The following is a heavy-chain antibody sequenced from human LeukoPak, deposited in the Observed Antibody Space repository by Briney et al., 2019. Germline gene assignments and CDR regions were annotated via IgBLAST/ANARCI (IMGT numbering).Heavy chain of an antibody. V-gene: IGHV4-30-4*08. Sequence: SETLSLTCTVSGGSINTSDYSWGWIRQPPGKGLEWIGYIFYSGNTYYNPSLKSRVIISVDTSKNQFPLRLSSVTAADTAVYYCATTARHCSDYWGQGTLVTVSS. CDR3: ATTARHCSDY. D-gene: IGHD6-6*01. CDR2: IFYSGNT. J-gene: IGHJ4*02. CDR1: GGSINTSDYS.